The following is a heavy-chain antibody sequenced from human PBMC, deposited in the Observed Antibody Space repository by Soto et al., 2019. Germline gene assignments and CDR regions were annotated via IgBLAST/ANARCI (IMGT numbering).Heavy chain of an antibody. J-gene: IGHJ6*02. V-gene: IGHV1-69*01. CDR3: ARNYAFWSGSAYDYCMDV. D-gene: IGHD3-3*01. CDR2: IIPIFGTA. Sequence: QVQLVQSGAEVKKPGSSVKVSCKASGGTFSSYAISWVRQAPGQGLEWMGGIIPIFGTANYAQKFQGRVTITADESTSTAYVELRRLRFEDTAVYYCARNYAFWSGSAYDYCMDVWGQGTTVTVSS. CDR1: GGTFSSYA.